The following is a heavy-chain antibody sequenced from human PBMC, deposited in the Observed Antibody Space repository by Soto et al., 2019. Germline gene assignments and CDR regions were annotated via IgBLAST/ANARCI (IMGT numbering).Heavy chain of an antibody. Sequence: QVQLVQSGAEVKKPGSSVKVSCKASGGTFRSNGISWVRQAPGQGLEWLGGIIPIVHTASYAQTFRGRVTITADESTTTAYMELSSLSPEDTAVYYCAMITMIHSFDPWGQGTLVTVSS. V-gene: IGHV1-69*01. D-gene: IGHD3-22*01. CDR1: GGTFRSNG. CDR3: AMITMIHSFDP. CDR2: IIPIVHTA. J-gene: IGHJ5*02.